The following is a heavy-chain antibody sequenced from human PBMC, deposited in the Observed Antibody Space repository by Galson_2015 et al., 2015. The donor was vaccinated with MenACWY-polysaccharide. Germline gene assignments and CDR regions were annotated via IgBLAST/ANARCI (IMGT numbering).Heavy chain of an antibody. V-gene: IGHV3-23*01. D-gene: IGHD2-15*01. CDR3: AKCRGFCSEGSCSARDAFDY. CDR1: GFTFSNYA. J-gene: IGHJ4*02. CDR2: VSGRGDTT. Sequence: SLRLSCAASGFTFSNYAISWLRQAPGKGLEWVSAVSGRGDTTYYADSVKGRFTISRDNSRNTLYLQMNTLRAEDTALYYCAKCRGFCSEGSCSARDAFDYWGQGALVTVSS.